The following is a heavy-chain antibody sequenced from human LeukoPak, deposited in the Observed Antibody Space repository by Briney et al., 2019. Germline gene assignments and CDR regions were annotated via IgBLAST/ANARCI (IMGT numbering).Heavy chain of an antibody. Sequence: GASVKVSCKASGYSFTGYYIHWVRQAPGQGLEWMGWINPNSGGTNYAQKFQGRVTMTRDTSISTAYMELSRLRSDDTAVYYCARAPGYYGSGSYAYWGQGTLVTVSS. CDR2: INPNSGGT. V-gene: IGHV1-2*02. J-gene: IGHJ4*02. CDR3: ARAPGYYGSGSYAY. CDR1: GYSFTGYY. D-gene: IGHD3-10*01.